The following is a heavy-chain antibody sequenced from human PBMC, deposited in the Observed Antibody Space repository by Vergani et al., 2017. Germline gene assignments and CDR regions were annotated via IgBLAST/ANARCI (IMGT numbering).Heavy chain of an antibody. Sequence: QVQLVQSGAAVKKPGASVKVSCKASGYTFTGYYMHWVRQAPGQGLEWMGWINPNSGGKNYAQKFQGRVTMTRDPYISTAYMELSRLRSDDTAVYYCVKVSVVATYYFDYWGQGTLVTVSS. J-gene: IGHJ4*02. CDR2: INPNSGGK. CDR1: GYTFTGYY. V-gene: IGHV1-2*02. D-gene: IGHD2-15*01. CDR3: VKVSVVATYYFDY.